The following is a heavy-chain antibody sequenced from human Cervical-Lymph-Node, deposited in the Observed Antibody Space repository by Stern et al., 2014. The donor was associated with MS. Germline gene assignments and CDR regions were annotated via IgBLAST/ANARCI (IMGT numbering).Heavy chain of an antibody. CDR3: ARHGRGYFDY. CDR1: GGSISSSSYY. Sequence: VQLEESGPGLVKPSETLSLTCTVSGGSISSSSYYWGWIRQPPGKGLEWIGRIYYSGSTYYNPSLKNRVTISVVTSPNQLSLTQGAMTAADTAVYYCARHGRGYFDYWGQGTLVTVSS. V-gene: IGHV4-39*01. J-gene: IGHJ4*02. CDR2: IYYSGST. D-gene: IGHD2-15*01.